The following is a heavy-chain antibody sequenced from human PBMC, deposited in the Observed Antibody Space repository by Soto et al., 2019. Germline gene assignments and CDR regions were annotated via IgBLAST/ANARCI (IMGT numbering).Heavy chain of an antibody. CDR3: ARTLPNRQLFDS. CDR2: IYNSGRY. D-gene: IGHD1-1*01. J-gene: IGHJ4*02. CDR1: GGFI. Sequence: PSETLSLTCTVSGGFIWGWIRQSPDKGLEWIGYIYNSGRYNYNPSLESRLTISKDTSKNQFSLRLASVTAADTAVYYCARTLPNRQLFDSWSQGTLVTVSS. V-gene: IGHV4-59*01.